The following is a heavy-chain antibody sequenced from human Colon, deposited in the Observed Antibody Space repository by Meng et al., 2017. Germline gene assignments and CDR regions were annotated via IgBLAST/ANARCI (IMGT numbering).Heavy chain of an antibody. V-gene: IGHV3-11*01. J-gene: IGHJ4*02. CDR3: ATTGSRSSGS. CDR1: GFILSDYY. D-gene: IGHD3-22*01. Sequence: QVQLVESGGGWVKPGGSLRLSCAASGFILSDYYMAWIRQTPGKGLEWVSYISTTGSIAYYADSVKGRFTISRDNAKNSVYLQMNSLRAEDTAVYYCATTGSRSSGSWGQGTLVTVSS. CDR2: ISTTGSIA.